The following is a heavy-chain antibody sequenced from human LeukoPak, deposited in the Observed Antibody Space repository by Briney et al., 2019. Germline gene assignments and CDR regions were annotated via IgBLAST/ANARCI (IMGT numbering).Heavy chain of an antibody. CDR1: GFTFDDYV. D-gene: IGHD3-3*01. V-gene: IGHV3-20*04. CDR2: INWNGGST. Sequence: GGSLRLSCAASGFTFDDYVMSWVRQVPGKGLEWVAGINWNGGSTGYADSVKGRFTISRDNAKNSLYLQMNSLRAEDTALYYCAREDGRRGSRGIFGVLVASLPDFWGQGTLVTVSS. J-gene: IGHJ4*02. CDR3: AREDGRRGSRGIFGVLVASLPDF.